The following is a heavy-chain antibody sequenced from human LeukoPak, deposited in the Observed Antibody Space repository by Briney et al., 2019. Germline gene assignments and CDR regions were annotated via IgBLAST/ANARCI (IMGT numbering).Heavy chain of an antibody. D-gene: IGHD3-22*01. Sequence: GSLRLSCEASGFTFSTSTMHWVRQAPGKGLEWVATINQHGGDIRYVDSVKGRFTISRDNAKNSVYVRMNSLRADDTAGYYSARPNYYDSKAIDYWGQGNLVTVSS. CDR3: ARPNYYDSKAIDY. CDR2: INQHGGDI. CDR1: GFTFSTST. V-gene: IGHV3-7*01. J-gene: IGHJ4*02.